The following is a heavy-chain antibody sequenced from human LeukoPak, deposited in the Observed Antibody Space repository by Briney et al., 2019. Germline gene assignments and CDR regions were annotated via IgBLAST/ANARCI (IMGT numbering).Heavy chain of an antibody. Sequence: PGGSLRLSCAASGFTFSSYAMSWVRQAPGKGLEWVSAISGSGGSTYYADSVKGRFTISRDNPKNTLHLQMNSLRAEDTAVYYCARDLLGFDYWGQGTLVTVSS. CDR1: GFTFSSYA. V-gene: IGHV3-23*01. CDR3: ARDLLGFDY. J-gene: IGHJ4*02. D-gene: IGHD1-26*01. CDR2: ISGSGGST.